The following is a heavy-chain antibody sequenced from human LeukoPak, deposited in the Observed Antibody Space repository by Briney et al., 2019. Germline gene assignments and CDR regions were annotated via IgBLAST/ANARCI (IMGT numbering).Heavy chain of an antibody. Sequence: SETLSLTCTVSGGSISSSSYYWGWIRQPPGKGLEWIGSIYYSGSTYYNPSLKSRVTISVDTSKNQFSLKLSSVTAADTAVYYCVIRWCDIWGQGTMVTVSS. V-gene: IGHV4-39*01. CDR2: IYYSGST. CDR1: GGSISSSSYY. CDR3: VIRWCDI. J-gene: IGHJ3*02. D-gene: IGHD4-23*01.